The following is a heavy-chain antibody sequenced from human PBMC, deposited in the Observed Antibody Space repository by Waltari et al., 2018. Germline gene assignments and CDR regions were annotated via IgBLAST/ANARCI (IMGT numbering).Heavy chain of an antibody. CDR2: IKEDGNER. Sequence: ELQLVASGGTLVQPGGSLRLSCAASGFTFSSNWMGWVRQAPGKGLEWVASIKEDGNERYYLDSVKGRFTISRDNAKNSLYLQMNSPTAEDTALYYCARAYSWGQGTLVTVSS. V-gene: IGHV3-7*01. CDR3: ARAYS. CDR1: GFTFSSNW. D-gene: IGHD2-21*01. J-gene: IGHJ4*02.